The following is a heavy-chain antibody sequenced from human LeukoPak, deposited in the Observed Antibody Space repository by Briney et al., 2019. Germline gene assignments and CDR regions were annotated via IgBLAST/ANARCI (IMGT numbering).Heavy chain of an antibody. CDR1: GYTFTGYY. CDR2: FDPEDGET. Sequence: ASVKVSCKASGYTFTGYYMHWVRQAPGQGLEWMGGFDPEDGETIYAQKFQGRVTMTEDTSTDTAYMELSSLRSEDTAVYYCAGRALWFGRMLFDYWGQGTLVTVSS. V-gene: IGHV1-24*01. D-gene: IGHD3-10*01. CDR3: AGRALWFGRMLFDY. J-gene: IGHJ4*02.